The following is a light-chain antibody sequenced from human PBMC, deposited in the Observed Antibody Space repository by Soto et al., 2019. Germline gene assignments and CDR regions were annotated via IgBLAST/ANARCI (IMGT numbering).Light chain of an antibody. V-gene: IGLV1-44*01. CDR3: AAWDDSLNSWV. CDR2: SNT. J-gene: IGLJ3*02. Sequence: QSVLTQPPSASGTPGQRVTISCSGSSSNIGSNTVIWYQQLPGTAPKVLIYSNTQRPSGVPDRFSGSKSGTSASLAISGLQSEDEADYYCAAWDDSLNSWVFGGGTKVTVL. CDR1: SSNIGSNT.